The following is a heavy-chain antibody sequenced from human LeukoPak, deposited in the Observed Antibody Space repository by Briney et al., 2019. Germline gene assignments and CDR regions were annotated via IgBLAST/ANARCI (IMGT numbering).Heavy chain of an antibody. CDR2: IHINADT. V-gene: IGHV3-66*01. D-gene: IGHD3-22*01. Sequence: GGSLRLSCVASGFIINNNYVSWVRQAPGRGLEWVSIIHINADTHYADSVKGRLTIYRDNSKNTLYLQMNSLRSEDTAVYYCARDGLDSSGLVAFDVWGQGAMVTVSS. CDR1: GFIINNNY. J-gene: IGHJ3*01. CDR3: ARDGLDSSGLVAFDV.